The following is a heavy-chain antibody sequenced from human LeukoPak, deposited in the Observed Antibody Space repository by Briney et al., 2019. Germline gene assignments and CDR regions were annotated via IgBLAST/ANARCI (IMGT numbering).Heavy chain of an antibody. Sequence: GGSLRLSCAASGFTLSSYAMSWVRKVQGKGRNGFPPFIVSGNTYHADSVKGRFTISRDSSKNTLYLQMNSLRAGDAAVYYCAKAPVTTCSGAYCYPFDYWSQGTLVTVSS. CDR3: AKAPVTTCSGAYCYPFDY. CDR1: GFTLSSYA. D-gene: IGHD2-15*01. J-gene: IGHJ4*02. CDR2: FIVSGNT. V-gene: IGHV3-23*01.